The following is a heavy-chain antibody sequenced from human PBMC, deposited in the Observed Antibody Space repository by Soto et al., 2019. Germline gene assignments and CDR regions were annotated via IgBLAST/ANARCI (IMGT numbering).Heavy chain of an antibody. CDR3: ATDTAYAMDV. Sequence: EVQLVESGGGLVQPGGSLRLSCAASGFDFSNSWIHWVRQGPGKGLVWVSHINSDGSGTTYADSVKGRFTISRDNAKNTVYLQMNSLRAADTGVYYCATDTAYAMDVWGQGTTVTVSS. D-gene: IGHD3-22*01. J-gene: IGHJ6*02. CDR1: GFDFSNSW. CDR2: INSDGSGT. V-gene: IGHV3-74*01.